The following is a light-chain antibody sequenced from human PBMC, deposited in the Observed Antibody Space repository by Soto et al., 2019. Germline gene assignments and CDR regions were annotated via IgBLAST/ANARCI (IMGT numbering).Light chain of an antibody. CDR3: QQYGNSPWT. V-gene: IGKV3-20*01. Sequence: EVVLTPSPGTLALSRGERATLSCRASQSVSSSYLAWYQHRPGQAPRLLIFGASSRATGIPDRFSGTGSGTDFTLTISRLEPEDFAVYYCQQYGNSPWTFGQGTKVDI. CDR1: QSVSSSY. J-gene: IGKJ1*01. CDR2: GAS.